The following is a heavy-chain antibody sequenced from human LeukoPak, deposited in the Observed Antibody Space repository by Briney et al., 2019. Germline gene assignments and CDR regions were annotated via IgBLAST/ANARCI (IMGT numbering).Heavy chain of an antibody. Sequence: GGSLRLSCAASGFTFSNYAMNWVRQAPGKGLEWVSAISGSGGSTYYADSVKGRFTLSRDNSKNTLFLQMNSLRTEDTAVYFRAKSTAALVIRAFVDYWGQGTLVTVSS. V-gene: IGHV3-23*01. J-gene: IGHJ4*02. D-gene: IGHD3-9*01. CDR1: GFTFSNYA. CDR3: AKSTAALVIRAFVDY. CDR2: ISGSGGST.